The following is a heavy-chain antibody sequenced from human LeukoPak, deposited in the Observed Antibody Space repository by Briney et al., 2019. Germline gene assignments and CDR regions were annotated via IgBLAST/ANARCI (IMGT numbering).Heavy chain of an antibody. V-gene: IGHV3-7*01. CDR3: ATPTAGTWHFDY. CDR1: GFTFSSYW. D-gene: IGHD1-1*01. CDR2: IKQDASER. Sequence: PGGSLRLSCAASGFTFSSYWMTWVRQAPGKGLEWVANIKQDASERYYVDSVKGRFTISRDNAKNSLYLQMNSLRAEETAVYYCATPTAGTWHFDYWGQGTLVTVSS. J-gene: IGHJ4*02.